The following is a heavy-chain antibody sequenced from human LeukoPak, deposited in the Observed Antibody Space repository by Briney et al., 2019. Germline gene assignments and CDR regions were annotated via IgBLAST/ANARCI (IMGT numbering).Heavy chain of an antibody. CDR2: VSSDWGTT. D-gene: IGHD3-10*01. CDR1: RFSLSSYN. J-gene: IGHJ4*02. CDR3: VRGLYGLGWDY. V-gene: IGHV3-64D*06. Sequence: GGSLRLSCSASRFSLSSYNMHWVSQAPGKGLEFVSGVSSDWGTTDYADSARDRFTISRDNSKNTLYLQMSSLRAEDTAIYYCVRGLYGLGWDYWGPGTLVTVSS.